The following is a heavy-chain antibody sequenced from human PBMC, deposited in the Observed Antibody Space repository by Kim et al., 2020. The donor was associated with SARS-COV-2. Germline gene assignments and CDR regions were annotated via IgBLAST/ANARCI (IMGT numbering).Heavy chain of an antibody. V-gene: IGHV1-2*02. CDR3: ARQRDSMIIVPI. D-gene: IGHD3-22*01. CDR2: INPNSGGT. J-gene: IGHJ3*02. Sequence: ASVKVSCKASGYTFTGYYMHWVRQAPGQGLEWMGWINPNSGGTNYAQKFQGRVTMTRDTSISTAYMELNRLTSDDTAVYYCARQRDSMIIVPIWGQGTMVSVSS. CDR1: GYTFTGYY.